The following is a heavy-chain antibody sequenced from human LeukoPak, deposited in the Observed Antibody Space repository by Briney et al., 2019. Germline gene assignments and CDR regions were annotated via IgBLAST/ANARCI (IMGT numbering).Heavy chain of an antibody. Sequence: GGSLRLSCAASGFTFSSYWMSWVRQAPGKGLEWVANIKQDGSEKYYVDSVKGRFTISSDNAKNSLYLQMNSLRAEDTAVYYCARGTILWFGELLFDYWGQGTLVTVSS. D-gene: IGHD3-10*01. J-gene: IGHJ4*02. CDR3: ARGTILWFGELLFDY. V-gene: IGHV3-7*03. CDR1: GFTFSSYW. CDR2: IKQDGSEK.